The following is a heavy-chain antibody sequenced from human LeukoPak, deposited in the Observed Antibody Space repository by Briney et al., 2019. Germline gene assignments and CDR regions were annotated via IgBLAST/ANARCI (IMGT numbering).Heavy chain of an antibody. D-gene: IGHD3-3*01. CDR3: ARDNTRVHLEWYPYYYYYMDV. CDR2: IIPIFGTA. Sequence: SVKVSCKASGGTFSSYAISWVRQAPGQGLEWMGGIIPIFGTANYAQKFQGRVTITTDESTSTAYMELSSLRSEDTAVYYCARDNTRVHLEWYPYYYYYMDVWGKGTTVTVSS. CDR1: GGTFSSYA. V-gene: IGHV1-69*05. J-gene: IGHJ6*03.